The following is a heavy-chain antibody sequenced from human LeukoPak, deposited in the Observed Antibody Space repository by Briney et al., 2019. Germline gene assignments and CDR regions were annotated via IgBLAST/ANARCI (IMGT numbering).Heavy chain of an antibody. CDR2: IYYSGNT. CDR3: ARHEHKAVAGDT. Sequence: PSETLSLTCSVSGGSISRSQYYWGWIRQPPEKGLEWIGTIYYSGNTFYNPSLKSRLTISVDTSKNQFSLKLTSVTAADTAVYYCARHEHKAVAGDTWGQGILVIVSS. V-gene: IGHV4-39*01. J-gene: IGHJ5*02. CDR1: GGSISRSQYY. D-gene: IGHD6-19*01.